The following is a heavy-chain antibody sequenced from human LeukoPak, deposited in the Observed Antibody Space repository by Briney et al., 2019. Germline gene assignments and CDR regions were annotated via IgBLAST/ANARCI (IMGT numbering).Heavy chain of an antibody. Sequence: PSETLSLTCAVSGYSIRSAYYWGWIRQPPGKGLEWIGSIYLIGTTYYNPSLKSRVTISLNTSKSQFSLKLTSVTAADTAVYYCATTTVVTRDFDYWGQGTLVTVSS. V-gene: IGHV4-38-2*01. CDR1: GYSIRSAYY. CDR3: ATTTVVTRDFDY. D-gene: IGHD4-23*01. J-gene: IGHJ4*02. CDR2: IYLIGTT.